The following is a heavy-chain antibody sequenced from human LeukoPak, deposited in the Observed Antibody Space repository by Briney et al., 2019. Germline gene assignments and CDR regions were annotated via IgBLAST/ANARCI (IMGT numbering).Heavy chain of an antibody. Sequence: TLSLTCTVSGGSISSGDYYWSWIRQPPGKALEWLALIYWDDDKRYSPSLKSRLTITKDTSKNQVVLTMTNMDPVDTATYYCAHMALPRKRYCSSTSCYYYYGMDVWGQGTTVTVSS. D-gene: IGHD2-2*01. J-gene: IGHJ6*02. CDR3: AHMALPRKRYCSSTSCYYYYGMDV. CDR2: IYWDDDK. V-gene: IGHV2-5*08. CDR1: GGSISSGDYY.